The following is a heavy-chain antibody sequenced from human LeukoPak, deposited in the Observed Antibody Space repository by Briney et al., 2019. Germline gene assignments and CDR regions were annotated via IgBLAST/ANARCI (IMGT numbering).Heavy chain of an antibody. V-gene: IGHV3-33*01. CDR1: GFTFSSYG. J-gene: IGHJ4*02. D-gene: IGHD2-15*01. CDR2: IWYDGSNK. Sequence: PGRSLRLSCAASGFTFSSYGMHWVRQAPGKGLEGVAVIWYDGSNKYYADSVKGRFTISRDNPKNTLYLQMNSLRDEDTAVYYCARAGYCSGGSCYGKDYWGQGTLVTV. CDR3: ARAGYCSGGSCYGKDY.